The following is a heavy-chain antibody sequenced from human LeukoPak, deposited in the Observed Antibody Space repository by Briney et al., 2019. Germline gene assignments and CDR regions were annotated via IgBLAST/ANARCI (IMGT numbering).Heavy chain of an antibody. J-gene: IGHJ4*02. CDR1: GFTFSSYA. CDR2: ISYDGSNK. CDR3: ARESRIVVVTAKFFDY. D-gene: IGHD2-21*02. Sequence: PGGSLRLSCAASGFTFSSYAMHWVRQAPGKGLEWVAVISYDGSNKYYADSVKGRFTISRDNSKNTLYLQMNSLRAEDTAVYYCARESRIVVVTAKFFDYWGQGTLVTVSS. V-gene: IGHV3-30-3*01.